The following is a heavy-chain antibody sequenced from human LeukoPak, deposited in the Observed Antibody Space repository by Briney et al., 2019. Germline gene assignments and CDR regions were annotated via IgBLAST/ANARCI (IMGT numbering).Heavy chain of an antibody. CDR3: ARRYCSGGSCPNWFDP. J-gene: IGHJ5*02. CDR1: GVSVSGGSYY. V-gene: IGHV4-61*01. D-gene: IGHD2-15*01. CDR2: SHHSGST. Sequence: SETLSLTCTVSGVSVSGGSYYWTWIRQPPGKGLEWIGYSHHSGSTMYNPSLKSRVTMSVDKSKNQFSLKLTSVTAADTAVYYCARRYCSGGSCPNWFDPWGQGTLVTVSS.